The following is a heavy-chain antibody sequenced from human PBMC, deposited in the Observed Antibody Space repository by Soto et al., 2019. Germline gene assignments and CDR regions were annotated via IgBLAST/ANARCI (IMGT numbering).Heavy chain of an antibody. CDR3: AREATEYYCDY. V-gene: IGHV3-33*01. CDR1: GFTFSSYG. Sequence: QVQLVESGGGVVQPGRSLRHSCVASGFTFSSYGMHWVRQAPGKGLEWVTTIWSDGSNRYYADSVKGRFTISRDNSKDTLYLQMNSLRAEDTAVYYCAREATEYYCDYWGQGTLVTVSS. J-gene: IGHJ4*02. CDR2: IWSDGSNR.